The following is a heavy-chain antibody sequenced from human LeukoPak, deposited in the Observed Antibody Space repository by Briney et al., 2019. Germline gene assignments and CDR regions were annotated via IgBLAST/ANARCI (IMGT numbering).Heavy chain of an antibody. J-gene: IGHJ6*03. CDR3: ARDGAAYDFWSGYSAYYMDV. CDR2: ISSSSSFI. CDR1: GFTFSSYS. D-gene: IGHD3-3*01. Sequence: GGSLRLSCAASGFTFSSYSMNWVRQAPGKGLEWGSSISSSSSFIYYADSGTSRFTISRDNTTTSMYLQMNSLRAEDTAVYYCARDGAAYDFWSGYSAYYMDVWGKGTTVTVSS. V-gene: IGHV3-21*01.